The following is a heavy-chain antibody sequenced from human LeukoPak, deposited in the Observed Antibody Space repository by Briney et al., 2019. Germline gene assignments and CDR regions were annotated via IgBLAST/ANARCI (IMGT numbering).Heavy chain of an antibody. CDR3: ARTEYCSGGSCYGEASMNFDY. CDR1: GYTFTSYG. D-gene: IGHD2-15*01. J-gene: IGHJ4*02. Sequence: ASVKVSCKASGYTFTSYGISWVRQAPGQGLEWMGWISAYNGNTNYAQKLQGRVTMTTDTSTSTAYMELRSLRSDDTAVYYCARTEYCSGGSCYGEASMNFDYWGQGTLFTVSS. V-gene: IGHV1-18*01. CDR2: ISAYNGNT.